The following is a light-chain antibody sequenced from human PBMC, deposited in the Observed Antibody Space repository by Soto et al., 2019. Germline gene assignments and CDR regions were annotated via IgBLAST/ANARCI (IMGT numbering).Light chain of an antibody. V-gene: IGKV3-15*01. J-gene: IGKJ5*01. Sequence: EMVRVQSPAILSVSPGETVTLSCRASQRIGRNYLAWYKQQPGRAPRLRIYGISTRATGIPARFSGSGYGTDFTLTISSLQSEDFAVYYCQQYTQWPITFGQGTRLEIK. CDR3: QQYTQWPIT. CDR2: GIS. CDR1: QRIGRN.